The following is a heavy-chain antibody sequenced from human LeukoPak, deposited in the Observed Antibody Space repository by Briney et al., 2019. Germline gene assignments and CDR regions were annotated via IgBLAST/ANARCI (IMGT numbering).Heavy chain of an antibody. V-gene: IGHV4-39*01. D-gene: IGHD6-13*01. J-gene: IGHJ6*03. CDR2: IYYSGST. CDR3: ARHAIAPPYYMDV. Sequence: SETLSLTCTVSGGSISSYYWSWIRQPPGKGLEWIGSIYYSGSTYYNPSLKSRVTISVDTSKNQFSLKLSSVTAADTAVYYCARHAIAPPYYMDVWGKGTTVTVSS. CDR1: GGSISSYY.